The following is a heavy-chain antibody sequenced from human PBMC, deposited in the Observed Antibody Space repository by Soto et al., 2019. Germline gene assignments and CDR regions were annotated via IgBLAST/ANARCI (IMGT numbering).Heavy chain of an antibody. CDR3: ARDFTKSSSWPYYFDY. CDR2: ISAYSGST. D-gene: IGHD6-13*01. CDR1: GYTFNTCG. Sequence: GASVKVSCKASGYTFNTCGISWVRQAPGQGLEWMGWISAYSGSTKFAQKLQGRVTMTTDTSTTTAYMELRSLTSDDTAVYYCARDFTKSSSWPYYFDYWGQGTLVTVSS. J-gene: IGHJ4*02. V-gene: IGHV1-18*01.